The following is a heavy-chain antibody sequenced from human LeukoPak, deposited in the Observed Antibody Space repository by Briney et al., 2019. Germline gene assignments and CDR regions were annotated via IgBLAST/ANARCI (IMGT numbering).Heavy chain of an antibody. Sequence: SETPSLTCTVSGGAINNYYWTWVRQPPGKGLEWIGYISNSGRTNYNPSLRSRVTLSVDTFKNQISLKLRFVTSADTAVYYCKKGYGNVVGWFDPWGQGTLVTVSS. CDR3: KKGYGNVVGWFDP. J-gene: IGHJ5*02. CDR1: GGAINNYY. CDR2: ISNSGRT. V-gene: IGHV4-59*01. D-gene: IGHD2-15*01.